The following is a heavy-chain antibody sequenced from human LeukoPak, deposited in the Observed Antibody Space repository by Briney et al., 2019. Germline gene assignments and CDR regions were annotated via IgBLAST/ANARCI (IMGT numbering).Heavy chain of an antibody. V-gene: IGHV1-69*05. J-gene: IGHJ6*03. CDR3: ALPSYDFWSGYSSMDV. CDR2: IIPIFGTA. Sequence: SVKVSCKASGGTFSSYAISWVRQAPGQGLEWMGRIIPIFGTANYAQKFQGRVTITTDESTSTAYMELSSLRSEDTAVYYCALPSYDFWSGYSSMDVWGKGTTVTVSS. D-gene: IGHD3-3*01. CDR1: GGTFSSYA.